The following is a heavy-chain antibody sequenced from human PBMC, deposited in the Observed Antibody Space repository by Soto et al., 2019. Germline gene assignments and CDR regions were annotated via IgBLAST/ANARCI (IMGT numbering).Heavy chain of an antibody. CDR2: INPNSGGT. V-gene: IGHV1-2*04. CDR1: GYTFTGYY. CDR3: ARVRYCSSTSCRGGAWMVWLRGRHGAFDI. D-gene: IGHD2-2*01. J-gene: IGHJ3*02. Sequence: ASVKVSCKASGYTFTGYYMHWVRQAPGQGLEWMGWINPNSGGTNYAQKFQGWVTMTRDTSISTAYMELSRLRSDDTAVYYCARVRYCSSTSCRGGAWMVWLRGRHGAFDIWGQGTMVTVSS.